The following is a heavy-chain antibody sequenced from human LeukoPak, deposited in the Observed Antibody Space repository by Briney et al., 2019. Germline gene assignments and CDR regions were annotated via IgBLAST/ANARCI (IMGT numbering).Heavy chain of an antibody. J-gene: IGHJ4*02. CDR1: GYTFTGYY. CDR3: ATYDYYDSSGYDY. Sequence: ASVKVSCKASGYTFTGYYMHWVRQAPGQGLEWMGWINPNSGGTNYAQKFQGRVTMTRGTSISTAYMELSRLRSDDTAVYYCATYDYYDSSGYDYWGQGTLVTVSS. V-gene: IGHV1-2*02. CDR2: INPNSGGT. D-gene: IGHD3-22*01.